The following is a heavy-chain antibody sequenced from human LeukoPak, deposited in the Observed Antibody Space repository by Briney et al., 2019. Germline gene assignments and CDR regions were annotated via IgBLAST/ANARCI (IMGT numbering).Heavy chain of an antibody. CDR3: ARTMVRGVIIYGLDY. V-gene: IGHV1-2*02. Sequence: ASVKVSCKASGYIFTGYYMHWVRQAPGQGLEWMGWINPNSGGTNYVQKFQGRVTMTRDTSITTAYMELSSLRSDDTAVYYCARTMVRGVIIYGLDYWGQGTLVTVSS. D-gene: IGHD3-10*01. J-gene: IGHJ4*02. CDR2: INPNSGGT. CDR1: GYIFTGYY.